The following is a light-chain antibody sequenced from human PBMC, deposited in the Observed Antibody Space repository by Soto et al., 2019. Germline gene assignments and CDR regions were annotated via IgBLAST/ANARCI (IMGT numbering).Light chain of an antibody. V-gene: IGLV2-14*01. CDR3: SSYTTSNTRQIV. CDR2: DVR. CDR1: SSDVGGYNY. Sequence: QSVLAQPASVSGSPGQSITISCTGTSSDVGGYNYVSWYQQHPGKAPKFMIYDVRNRPSGVSNRFSGSKSGNTASLTISGLQAEDEADYYCSSYTTSNTRQIVFGTGTKVTLL. J-gene: IGLJ1*01.